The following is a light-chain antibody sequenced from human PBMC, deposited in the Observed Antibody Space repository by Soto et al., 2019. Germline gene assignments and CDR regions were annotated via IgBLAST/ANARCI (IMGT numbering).Light chain of an antibody. CDR2: GAS. CDR3: HQSFITPPLT. J-gene: IGKJ4*01. V-gene: IGKV1-39*01. CDR1: QSISTY. Sequence: DIQMTQSPSSLSASIGDRITITCRASQSISTYLNWYQQKPGKAPMLLIYGASTLQNRVPARFSCSGSATDYTLTISSLQTEDFATYYCHQSFITPPLTFGGGTQVE.